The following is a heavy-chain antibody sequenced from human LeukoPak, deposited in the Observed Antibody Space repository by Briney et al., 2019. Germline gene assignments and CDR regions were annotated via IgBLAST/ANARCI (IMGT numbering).Heavy chain of an antibody. CDR1: GFIISDHY. Sequence: GGSLRLSCAASGFIISDHYMDWVRQAPGKGLEWVGRTRHKAKRYSTEYAASVKGRFTISRDDSKNSLYLQMNSLKTEDTAVYYCARVLAATGNAFDIWGQGTMVTVSS. CDR3: ARVLAATGNAFDI. CDR2: TRHKAKRYST. D-gene: IGHD6-13*01. J-gene: IGHJ3*02. V-gene: IGHV3-72*01.